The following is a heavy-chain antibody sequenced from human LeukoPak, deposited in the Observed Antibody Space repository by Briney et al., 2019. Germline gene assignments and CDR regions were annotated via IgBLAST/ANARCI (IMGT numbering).Heavy chain of an antibody. Sequence: PSETLSLTCAVYGGSYSGYYWSWIRQPPGKGLEWIGEINHSGSTNYNPSLKSRVTISVDTSKNQFSLKLSSVTAADTAVYYCARGAYYYDSSGYYAIRGGGNYFDYWGQGTLVTVSS. CDR1: GGSYSGYY. CDR3: ARGAYYYDSSGYYAIRGGGNYFDY. V-gene: IGHV4-34*01. J-gene: IGHJ4*02. D-gene: IGHD3-22*01. CDR2: INHSGST.